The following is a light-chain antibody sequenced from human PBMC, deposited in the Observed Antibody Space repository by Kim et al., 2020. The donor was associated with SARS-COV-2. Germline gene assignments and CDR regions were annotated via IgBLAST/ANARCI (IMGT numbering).Light chain of an antibody. J-gene: IGKJ4*01. CDR3: QQGYSSPVT. CDR2: AAS. Sequence: DIQLTQSPSSLSASVGDRVTITCRASRSISTYLNWYQLKAGKAPQLLIFAASSLQSGVPTRFSGSGSGTDFTLTISGLHPEDFATYYCQQGYSSPVTFGGGTKVDIK. CDR1: RSISTY. V-gene: IGKV1-39*01.